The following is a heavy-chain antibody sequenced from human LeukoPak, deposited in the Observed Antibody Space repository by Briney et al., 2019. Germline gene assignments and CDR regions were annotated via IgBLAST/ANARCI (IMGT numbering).Heavy chain of an antibody. CDR1: GYTFTGYY. CDR2: INPNSGGT. Sequence: ASVKVSCKASGYTFTGYYMHWVRRAPGQGLEWMGWINPNSGGTNYAQKFQGRVTMTRDTSISTAYMELSRLRSDDTAVYYCARDRSGYCTNGVCSSHPYYYYYYMDVWGKGTTVTVSS. J-gene: IGHJ6*03. V-gene: IGHV1-2*02. D-gene: IGHD2-8*01. CDR3: ARDRSGYCTNGVCSSHPYYYYYYMDV.